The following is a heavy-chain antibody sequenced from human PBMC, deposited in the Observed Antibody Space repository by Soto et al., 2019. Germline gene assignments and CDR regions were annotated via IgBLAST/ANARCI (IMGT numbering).Heavy chain of an antibody. CDR2: IYHSGST. CDR3: ARPVFYGSGPNVRFAP. V-gene: IGHV4-4*02. D-gene: IGHD3-10*01. CDR1: GGSISSSSG. J-gene: IGHJ5*02. Sequence: SETLSLTCAVVGGSISSSSGWSWVRQPPGKGLEWIGEIYHSGSTYYNPSLKSRVTISVDTSKNQFSLKLSSVTAADTAVYYCARPVFYGSGPNVRFAPWGQGTLVTVSS.